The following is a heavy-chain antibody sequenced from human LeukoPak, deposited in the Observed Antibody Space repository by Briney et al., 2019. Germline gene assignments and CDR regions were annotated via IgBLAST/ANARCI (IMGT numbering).Heavy chain of an antibody. V-gene: IGHV3-33*01. CDR2: IWNVGSDP. Sequence: VGCLRLSCAASGFTFSRYAMHWVRQALGKRVWWVAFIWNVGSDPNSADSVKGPFTISRDNSKKRVYVQMNSLRVDDTAVYYCARDWYYDSAGYFPYWGLGTLVTVSS. CDR3: ARDWYYDSAGYFPY. CDR1: GFTFSRYA. J-gene: IGHJ4*02. D-gene: IGHD3-22*01.